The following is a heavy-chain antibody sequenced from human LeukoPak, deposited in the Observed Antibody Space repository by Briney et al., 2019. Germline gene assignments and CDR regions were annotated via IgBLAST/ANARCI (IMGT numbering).Heavy chain of an antibody. Sequence: GRSLRLSCAASGFTFSSYGMHWVRQAPGKGLEWVAVISYDGSNKYYADSVKGRFTISRDNSKKSLYLQMNALRYEDMAIYYCARDHDWAFDLWGQGTLVTVSS. D-gene: IGHD3-9*01. CDR3: ARDHDWAFDL. V-gene: IGHV3-30*03. CDR2: ISYDGSNK. J-gene: IGHJ4*02. CDR1: GFTFSSYG.